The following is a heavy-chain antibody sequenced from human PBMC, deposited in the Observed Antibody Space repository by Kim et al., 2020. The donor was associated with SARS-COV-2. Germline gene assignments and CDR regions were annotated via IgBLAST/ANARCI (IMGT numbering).Heavy chain of an antibody. D-gene: IGHD2-2*02. V-gene: IGHV4-4*07. J-gene: IGHJ5*02. CDR3: ARDHELLTPAAITNWFDP. CDR2: IYTSGST. CDR1: GGSISSYY. Sequence: SETLSLTCTVSGGSISSYYWSWIRQPAGKGLEWIGRIYTSGSTNYNPSLKSRVTMSVDTSKNQFSLKLSSVTAADTAVYYCARDHELLTPAAITNWFDPWGQGTLVTVSS.